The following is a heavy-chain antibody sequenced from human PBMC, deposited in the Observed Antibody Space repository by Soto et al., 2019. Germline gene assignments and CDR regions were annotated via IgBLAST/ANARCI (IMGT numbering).Heavy chain of an antibody. CDR1: GFTFSSYS. CDR3: ARDLPYYDILTGYYSYYYYYGMDV. CDR2: ISSSSSYI. D-gene: IGHD3-9*01. V-gene: IGHV3-21*01. J-gene: IGHJ6*02. Sequence: GGSLRLSCAASGFTFSSYSMNWVRQAPGKGLEWVSSISSSSSYIYYADSVKGRFTISRDNAKNSLYLQMNSLRAEDTAVYYCARDLPYYDILTGYYSYYYYYGMDVWGQGTTVTVSS.